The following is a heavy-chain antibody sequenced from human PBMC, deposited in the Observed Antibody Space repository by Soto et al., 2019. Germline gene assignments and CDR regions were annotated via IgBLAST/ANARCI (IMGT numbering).Heavy chain of an antibody. D-gene: IGHD6-19*01. Sequence: QVQLVQSGAEVKKPGASVKVSCKASGYTFTDYYMHWVRQAPGQGLGWMGWINPNSGGTNYAQKFQGRVTMTRDTSISTAYMELNRLRSDDTAVYYCARDQSPSSGWPGMDVWGQGTTVTVSS. CDR3: ARDQSPSSGWPGMDV. CDR1: GYTFTDYY. CDR2: INPNSGGT. J-gene: IGHJ6*02. V-gene: IGHV1-2*02.